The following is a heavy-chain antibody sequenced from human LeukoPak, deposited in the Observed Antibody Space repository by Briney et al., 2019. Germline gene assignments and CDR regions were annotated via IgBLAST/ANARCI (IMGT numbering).Heavy chain of an antibody. CDR2: FDPEDGET. V-gene: IGHV1-24*01. J-gene: IGHJ4*02. Sequence: EASVKVSCKASGYTFTSYYMHWVRQAPGKGLEWMGGFDPEDGETIYAQKVQGRVTMTEDTSTDTAYMELSSLRSEDTAVYYCATARYSSGWYYFDYWGQGTLVTVSS. D-gene: IGHD6-19*01. CDR1: GYTFTSYY. CDR3: ATARYSSGWYYFDY.